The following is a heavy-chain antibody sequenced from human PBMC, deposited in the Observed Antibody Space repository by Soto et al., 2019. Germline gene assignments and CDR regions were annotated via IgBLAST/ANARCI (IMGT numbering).Heavy chain of an antibody. CDR3: ARGWREIDY. CDR2: ISGRGSTI. D-gene: IGHD2-15*01. J-gene: IGHJ4*02. Sequence: VGSLRLSCAASGFTFSSYEMNWVRQAPGKGLEWVSYISGRGSTIYYADSVKGRFTISRDNAKNSLYLQMNSLRAEDTAVYYCARGWREIDYWGQGTLVTVSS. CDR1: GFTFSSYE. V-gene: IGHV3-48*03.